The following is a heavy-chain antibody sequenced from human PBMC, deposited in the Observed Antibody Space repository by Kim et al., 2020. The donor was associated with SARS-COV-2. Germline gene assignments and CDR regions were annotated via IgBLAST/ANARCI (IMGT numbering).Heavy chain of an antibody. Sequence: SETLSLTCTVSGGSISSYYWSWIRQPAGKGLEWIGRIYTSGSTNYNPSLKSRVTMSVDTSKNQFSLKLSSVTAADTAVYYCARDPLNYYDSSGHRSDWYFDLWGRGTLVTVSS. CDR1: GGSISSYY. V-gene: IGHV4-4*07. J-gene: IGHJ2*01. CDR3: ARDPLNYYDSSGHRSDWYFDL. CDR2: IYTSGST. D-gene: IGHD3-22*01.